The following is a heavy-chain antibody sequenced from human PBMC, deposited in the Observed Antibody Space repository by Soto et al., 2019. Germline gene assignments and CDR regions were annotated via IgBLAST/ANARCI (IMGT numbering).Heavy chain of an antibody. J-gene: IGHJ4*02. Sequence: GXSLNISCKGSRYSFTSCWLGWLRQIPGKGLEWMGIIYPGDSDTRYSPSFQGQVTISADKSISTAYLQWSSLKASDTDMYYCARHLEGQLVSDADYWGQGTLVTVSS. D-gene: IGHD6-6*01. CDR3: ARHLEGQLVSDADY. CDR2: IYPGDSDT. CDR1: RYSFTSCW. V-gene: IGHV5-51*01.